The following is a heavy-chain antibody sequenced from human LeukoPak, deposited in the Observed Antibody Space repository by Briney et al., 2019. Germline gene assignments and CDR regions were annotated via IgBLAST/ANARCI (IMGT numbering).Heavy chain of an antibody. CDR2: ISSSGSTI. CDR3: ARDKFQRWSGPSFGMDV. Sequence: GGSLRLSCAASGFTFSSYEMNWVRQAPGKGLEWVSYISSSGSTIYYADSVKGRFTISRDNAKNSLYLQMNSLRAEDTAVYYCARDKFQRWSGPSFGMDVWGQGTTVTVSS. J-gene: IGHJ6*02. CDR1: GFTFSSYE. V-gene: IGHV3-48*03. D-gene: IGHD1-1*01.